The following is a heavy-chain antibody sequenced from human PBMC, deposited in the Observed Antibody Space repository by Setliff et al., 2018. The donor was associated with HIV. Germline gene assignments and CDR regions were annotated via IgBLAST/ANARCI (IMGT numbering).Heavy chain of an antibody. D-gene: IGHD2-2*01. Sequence: ASVKVSCKASGGTFSSYAITWVRQAPGQGLEWMGGIIPVVGTAKYAQNFQGRVTLTTDESMSTAYMEVSSLKSEDTAVYYCATVAGVPYRTGTSCWWGHFDYWGQGTLVTVSS. V-gene: IGHV1-69*05. CDR3: ATVAGVPYRTGTSCWWGHFDY. J-gene: IGHJ4*02. CDR2: IIPVVGTA. CDR1: GGTFSSYA.